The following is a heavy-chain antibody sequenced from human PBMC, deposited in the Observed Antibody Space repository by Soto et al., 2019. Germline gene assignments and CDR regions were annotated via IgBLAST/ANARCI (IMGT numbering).Heavy chain of an antibody. Sequence: PGGSLRLSCAASGFTFSSYAMSWVRQAPGKGLEWVSAISGSGGSTYYADSVKGRFTISRDNSKNTLYLQMNSLRAEDTAVYYCAKGPYFDWLLYPELPDNWFDPWGQGTLVTVSS. J-gene: IGHJ5*02. CDR2: ISGSGGST. CDR3: AKGPYFDWLLYPELPDNWFDP. CDR1: GFTFSSYA. V-gene: IGHV3-23*01. D-gene: IGHD3-9*01.